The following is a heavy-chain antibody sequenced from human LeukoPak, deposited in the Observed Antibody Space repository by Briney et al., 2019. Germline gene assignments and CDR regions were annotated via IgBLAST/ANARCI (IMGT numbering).Heavy chain of an antibody. J-gene: IGHJ4*02. CDR1: GFTFSSYS. CDR2: ISSSSSYI. V-gene: IGHV3-21*01. CDR3: AGGAWGEQQLPSDY. Sequence: PGGSLRLSCAASGFTFSSYSMHWVRQAPGKGLEWVSSISSSSSYIYYADSVKGRFTISRDNAKNSLYLQMNSLRAEDTAVYYCAGGAWGEQQLPSDYWGQGTLVTVSS. D-gene: IGHD6-13*01.